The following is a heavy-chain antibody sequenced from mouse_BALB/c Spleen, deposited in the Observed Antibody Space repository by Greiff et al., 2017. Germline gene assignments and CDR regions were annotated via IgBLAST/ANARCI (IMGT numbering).Heavy chain of an antibody. CDR2: ILPGSGST. CDR1: GYTFSSYW. V-gene: IGHV1-9*01. D-gene: IGHD2-1*01. J-gene: IGHJ3*01. CDR3: ARGGNYVPAWFAY. Sequence: VQLQQSGAELMKPGASVKISCKATGYTFSSYWIEWVKQRPGHGLEWIGEILPGSGSTNYNEKFKGKATFTADTSSNTAYMQLSSLTSEDSAVYYCARGGNYVPAWFAYWGQGTLVTVSA.